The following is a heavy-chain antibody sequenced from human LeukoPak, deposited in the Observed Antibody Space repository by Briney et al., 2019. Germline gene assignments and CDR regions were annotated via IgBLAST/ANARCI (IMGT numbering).Heavy chain of an antibody. CDR1: GFTFSSYA. V-gene: IGHV3-48*04. J-gene: IGHJ3*02. D-gene: IGHD2-21*01. CDR3: VRDHLWAFDI. Sequence: GRSLRLSCAASGFTFSSYAMNWVRQTPGKGLEWISWIFSGDTTIHYADSVKGRFTISRDNATNSLYLQMNSLRAEDTAVYYCVRDHLWAFDIWGQGAMVTVSS. CDR2: IFSGDTTI.